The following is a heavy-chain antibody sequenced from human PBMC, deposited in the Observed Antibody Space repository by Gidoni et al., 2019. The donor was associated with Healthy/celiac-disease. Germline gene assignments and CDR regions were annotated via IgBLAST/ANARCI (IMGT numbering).Heavy chain of an antibody. Sequence: QLQLQESGSGLVKPSPTLSFTCAVSGGSIRSGGSSWSWIRQPPGKGLEWIGYIYHSGSTYYNPSLKSRVTISVDRSKNQFSLKLSSVTAADTAVYYCARGWTVTTFDYWGQGTLVTVSS. CDR3: ARGWTVTTFDY. J-gene: IGHJ4*02. V-gene: IGHV4-30-2*01. CDR1: GGSIRSGGSS. D-gene: IGHD4-17*01. CDR2: IYHSGST.